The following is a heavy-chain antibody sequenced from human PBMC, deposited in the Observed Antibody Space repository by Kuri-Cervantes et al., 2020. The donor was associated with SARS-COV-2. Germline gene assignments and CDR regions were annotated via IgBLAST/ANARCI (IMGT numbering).Heavy chain of an antibody. CDR1: GGSFSGYY. V-gene: IGHV4-34*01. Sequence: SQTLSLTCAVYGGSFSGYYWSWIRQPPGKGLEWIGEINHSGNTNYDPSLKSRVTISIDTSKNQFFLKLSSVTAADTAVYYCARGAAAPLYNWFDPWGQGTLVTVS. CDR3: ARGAAAPLYNWFDP. J-gene: IGHJ5*02. CDR2: INHSGNT. D-gene: IGHD6-13*01.